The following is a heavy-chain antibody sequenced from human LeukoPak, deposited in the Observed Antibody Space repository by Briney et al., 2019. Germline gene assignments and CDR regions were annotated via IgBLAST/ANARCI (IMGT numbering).Heavy chain of an antibody. D-gene: IGHD3-22*01. V-gene: IGHV3-30*18. Sequence: GGSLRLSCAAPGFTFSSYGMHWVRQAPGKGLEWVAVISYDGSNKYYADSVKGRFTISRDNSKNTLYLQMNSLRAEDTAVYYCAKDLETYYYDSSVLDYWGQGTLVTVSS. J-gene: IGHJ4*02. CDR3: AKDLETYYYDSSVLDY. CDR2: ISYDGSNK. CDR1: GFTFSSYG.